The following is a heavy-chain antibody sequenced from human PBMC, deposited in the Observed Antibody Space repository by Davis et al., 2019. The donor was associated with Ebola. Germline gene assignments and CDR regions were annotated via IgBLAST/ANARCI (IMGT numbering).Heavy chain of an antibody. CDR2: IYPGDSDT. CDR3: ARHYYASGTFYTGWFDP. Sequence: GESLKISCKGSGYSFTTYWIGWVRQMPGKGLEWMGIIYPGDSDTRYSPSFQGQVTILVDKSISTAYLQWSSLKASDTAMYYCARHYYASGTFYTGWFDPWGQGTLVTVSS. J-gene: IGHJ5*02. D-gene: IGHD3-10*01. CDR1: GYSFTTYW. V-gene: IGHV5-51*01.